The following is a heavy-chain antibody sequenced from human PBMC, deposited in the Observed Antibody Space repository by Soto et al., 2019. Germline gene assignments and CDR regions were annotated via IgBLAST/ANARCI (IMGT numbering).Heavy chain of an antibody. CDR3: AGEKYDYVWGSYRYGGGVFDY. J-gene: IGHJ4*02. Sequence: QVQLQESGPGLVKPSQTLSLTCTVSGGSISSGGYYWSWIRQHPGKGLEWIGYIYYSGSTYYNPSLRSRVTISVDTSKNQCSVKLSSVTAADKAVYCCAGEKYDYVWGSYRYGGGVFDYWGQGTLVTVSS. CDR1: GGSISSGGYY. D-gene: IGHD3-16*02. CDR2: IYYSGST. V-gene: IGHV4-31*03.